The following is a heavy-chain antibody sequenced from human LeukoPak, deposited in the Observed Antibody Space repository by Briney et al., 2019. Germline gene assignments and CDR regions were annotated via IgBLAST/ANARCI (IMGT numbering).Heavy chain of an antibody. J-gene: IGHJ4*02. CDR1: GFTFSSYA. Sequence: PGGSLRLSCAASGFTFSSYAMTWVRQAPGKGLEWVSAITGSGDIAYYSDSVKGRFTIPRDQSKSTVYLQMTSLRAEDTAVFYCAKGTTDYDASDPLDFWGQGTLVTVSS. CDR2: ITGSGDIA. V-gene: IGHV3-23*01. D-gene: IGHD3-16*01. CDR3: AKGTTDYDASDPLDF.